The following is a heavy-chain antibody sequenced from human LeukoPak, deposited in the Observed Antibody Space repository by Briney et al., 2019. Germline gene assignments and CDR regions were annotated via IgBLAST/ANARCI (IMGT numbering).Heavy chain of an antibody. Sequence: SETLSLTCTVSGGSISSSSYYWGWIRQPPGKGLEWIGSIYYSGSTYYNPSLKSRVTISVDTSKNQFSLKLSSVTAADTAVYYCARHRAARLPPHYYYYYGMDVWGQGTTVTVSS. V-gene: IGHV4-39*01. CDR2: IYYSGST. J-gene: IGHJ6*02. D-gene: IGHD6-6*01. CDR1: GGSISSSSYY. CDR3: ARHRAARLPPHYYYYYGMDV.